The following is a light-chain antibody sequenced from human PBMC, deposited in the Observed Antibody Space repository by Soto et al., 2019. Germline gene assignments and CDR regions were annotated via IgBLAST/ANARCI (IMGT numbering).Light chain of an antibody. Sequence: DIVMTQSPDSLAVSLGERATINCKSSQSVFYSVNSKNYLGWFQQKPVQPPKLLIYWASIRESGVPDRFSGSGSGTDFTLTISSVQAEDVALYYCQQYHSLPYTFGQGSKLEIK. CDR2: WAS. CDR3: QQYHSLPYT. CDR1: QSVFYSVNSKNY. V-gene: IGKV4-1*01. J-gene: IGKJ2*01.